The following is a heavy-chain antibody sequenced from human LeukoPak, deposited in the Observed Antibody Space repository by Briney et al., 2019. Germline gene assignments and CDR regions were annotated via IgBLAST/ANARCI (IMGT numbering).Heavy chain of an antibody. CDR3: ARDPRVVSPSGGYYYYMDV. J-gene: IGHJ6*03. D-gene: IGHD4-23*01. Sequence: PGGSLRLSCAASGFTFSSYSMNWVRQAPGKGLEWVSYISSSSSTIYYADSVKGRFTISRDNAKNSLYLQLNSLRDEDTAVYYCARDPRVVSPSGGYYYYMDVWGKGTTVTVSS. CDR2: ISSSSSTI. V-gene: IGHV3-48*02. CDR1: GFTFSSYS.